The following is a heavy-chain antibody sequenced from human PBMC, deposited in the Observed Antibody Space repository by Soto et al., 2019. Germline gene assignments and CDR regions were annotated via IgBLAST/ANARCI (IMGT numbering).Heavy chain of an antibody. V-gene: IGHV3-23*01. D-gene: IGHD2-2*01. CDR2: ISGSGGST. Sequence: GGSLRLSCAASGFTFNSYAMSWVRQAPGKGLEWVSAISGSGGSTYYADSVKGRFTISRDNSKNTLYLQMNSLRAEDTAVYYCANLDIVVVPAATNNWNYVDAFDYWGQGTLVTVSS. CDR1: GFTFNSYA. CDR3: ANLDIVVVPAATNNWNYVDAFDY. J-gene: IGHJ4*02.